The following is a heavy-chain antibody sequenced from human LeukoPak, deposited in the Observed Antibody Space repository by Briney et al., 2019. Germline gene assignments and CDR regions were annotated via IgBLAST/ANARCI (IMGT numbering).Heavy chain of an antibody. CDR1: GFTFDDYA. V-gene: IGHV3-9*01. Sequence: PGRSLRLSCAASGFTFDDYAMHWVRHAPGKGLEWVSGISWNSGSIGYADSVKGRFTTSRDNAKNSLYLQMNSLRAEDTALYYCAKDRGGSLYYFDYWGQGTLVTVSS. CDR2: ISWNSGSI. J-gene: IGHJ4*02. CDR3: AKDRGGSLYYFDY. D-gene: IGHD1-26*01.